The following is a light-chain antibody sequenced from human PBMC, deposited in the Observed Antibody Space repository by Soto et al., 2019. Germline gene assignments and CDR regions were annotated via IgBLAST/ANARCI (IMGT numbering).Light chain of an antibody. V-gene: IGKV4-1*01. J-gene: IGKJ4*01. CDR3: QQYYSTPLT. CDR2: WAS. Sequence: DIVLTQSPDSLAVSLGERATINCKSSQSVLPTSSNKNYLSWYQQKPGQPPKLLIYWASTRESGVPDRFSGSGSGTDFTLTISSLQAEDVAVYYCQQYYSTPLTFGGGTKVDIK. CDR1: QSVLPTSSNKNY.